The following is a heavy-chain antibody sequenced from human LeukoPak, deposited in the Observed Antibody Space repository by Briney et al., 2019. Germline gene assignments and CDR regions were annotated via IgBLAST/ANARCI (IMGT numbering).Heavy chain of an antibody. D-gene: IGHD2-2*01. CDR3: ARAYCSSTSCYWWFDP. V-gene: IGHV1-3*01. Sequence: ASVKVSCKASGYTFTSYAMHWVRQAPGQRLEWMGWINAGNGNTKYSQKFQGRVTITRDTSASTAYMELSSLRSEDTAVYYCARAYCSSTSCYWWFDPWGQGTLVTVSS. J-gene: IGHJ5*02. CDR2: INAGNGNT. CDR1: GYTFTSYA.